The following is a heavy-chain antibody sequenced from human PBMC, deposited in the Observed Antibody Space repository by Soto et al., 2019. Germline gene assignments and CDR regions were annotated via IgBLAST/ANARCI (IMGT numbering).Heavy chain of an antibody. CDR1: GFTVSSNY. J-gene: IGHJ2*01. V-gene: IGHV3-66*04. Sequence: EVQPVEAGGGWVQPGGSLRLSCAASGFTVSSNYMSWVRQAPGKGLEWGSVIYCGGSRYYADSVRGRVTISRDNSKNTLYLQMNRLRAEDTAVYYCAGHIAVAGYWYFDLWGRGTLVTVSS. D-gene: IGHD6-19*01. CDR3: AGHIAVAGYWYFDL. CDR2: IYCGGSR.